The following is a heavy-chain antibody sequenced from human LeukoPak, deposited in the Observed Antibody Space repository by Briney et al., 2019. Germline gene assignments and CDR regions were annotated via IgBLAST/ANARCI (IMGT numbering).Heavy chain of an antibody. J-gene: IGHJ5*02. V-gene: IGHV4-39*01. CDR1: GGSISSSSHY. CDR2: IYYSGDT. Sequence: SETLSLTCTVSGGSISSSSHYWGWIRQPPGKGLEWIGSIYYSGDTYPNPSLKSRVTISVDTSKNQFSLKLSSVTAADTAVYYCARQPKSCAPGIFITGKACWFDPWGQGTLVTVSP. CDR3: ARQPKSCAPGIFITGKACWFDP. D-gene: IGHD3-10*01.